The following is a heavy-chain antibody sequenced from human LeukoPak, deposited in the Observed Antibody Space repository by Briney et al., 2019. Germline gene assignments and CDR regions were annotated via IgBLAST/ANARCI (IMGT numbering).Heavy chain of an antibody. CDR3: ARAPSEIGGYYPEYFRH. CDR2: IKSDGST. Sequence: GGSLRLSCAASGFTFSTYWMHWVRQAPGKGLVWVSRIKSDGSTNYADSVKGRFTISRDNAKNTLSLQMNSLRPEDTGVYYCARAPSEIGGYYPEYFRHWGQGTWSPSPQ. D-gene: IGHD3-3*01. J-gene: IGHJ1*01. V-gene: IGHV3-74*01. CDR1: GFTFSTYW.